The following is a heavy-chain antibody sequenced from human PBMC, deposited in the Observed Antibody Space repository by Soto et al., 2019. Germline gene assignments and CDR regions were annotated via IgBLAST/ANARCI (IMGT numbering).Heavy chain of an antibody. CDR1: GGSVSSNSYS. V-gene: IGHV4-61*01. J-gene: IGHJ6*02. Sequence: PSETLSLTCTVSGGSVSSNSYSWGWIRQSPGKGLEWIGYIYYTGSTNYNPSLLSRVTISVDTSKNQFSLKLSSVTAADTAVYYCARGIEGWYQGRYYYGMDVWGQGTTVTVSS. D-gene: IGHD6-19*01. CDR2: IYYTGST. CDR3: ARGIEGWYQGRYYYGMDV.